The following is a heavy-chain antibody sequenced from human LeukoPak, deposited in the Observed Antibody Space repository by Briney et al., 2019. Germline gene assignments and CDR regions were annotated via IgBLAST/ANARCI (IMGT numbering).Heavy chain of an antibody. CDR2: ISSSGSTI. Sequence: PGGSLRLSCAASGFTFSDYYMSWIRQAPGKGLEWASYISSSGSTIYYADSVKGRFTISRDNAKNSLYLQMNSLRAEDTAVYYCAREGGYCSGGSCYEGYGMDVWGQGTTVTVSS. D-gene: IGHD2-15*01. CDR1: GFTFSDYY. J-gene: IGHJ6*02. CDR3: AREGGYCSGGSCYEGYGMDV. V-gene: IGHV3-11*01.